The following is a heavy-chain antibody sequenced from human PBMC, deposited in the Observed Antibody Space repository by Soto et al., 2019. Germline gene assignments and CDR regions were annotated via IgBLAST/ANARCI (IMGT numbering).Heavy chain of an antibody. Sequence: EVQVLESGGDLVQPGGSLRLSCAASAYTFSNYAMNWVRQAPGKGPEWVSGISAGRSTYYADSVKGRFTISRDNSKSTLFLQMDSLRAEDTALYYCTKVRGDPVWGKGTTVTVSS. CDR3: TKVRGDPV. V-gene: IGHV3-23*01. D-gene: IGHD4-17*01. CDR2: ISAGRST. CDR1: AYTFSNYA. J-gene: IGHJ6*04.